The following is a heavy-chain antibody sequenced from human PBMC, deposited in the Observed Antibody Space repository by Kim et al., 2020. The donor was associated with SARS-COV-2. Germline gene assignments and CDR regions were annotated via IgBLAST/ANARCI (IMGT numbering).Heavy chain of an antibody. CDR3: AGYSGYDSNYGMDV. J-gene: IGHJ6*02. D-gene: IGHD5-12*01. Sequence: TPALTSRGTISVDTSKNQFSLKLSSVTAADTAVYYCAGYSGYDSNYGMDVWGQGTTVTVSS. V-gene: IGHV4-59*01.